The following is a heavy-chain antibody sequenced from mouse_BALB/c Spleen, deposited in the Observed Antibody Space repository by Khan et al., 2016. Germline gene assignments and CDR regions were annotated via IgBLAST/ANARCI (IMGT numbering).Heavy chain of an antibody. V-gene: IGHV3-2*02. CDR1: GYSITSDYA. Sequence: VQLQESGPGLVKPSQSLSLTCTVTGYSITSDYAWNWIRQFPGNKLEWMGYISYSGSTSYNPSLKSRISITRDTSKNQFFLQLNSVTTEDTATYYCARYYGYASYFDYWGQGTTLTVSS. D-gene: IGHD1-2*01. CDR3: ARYYGYASYFDY. CDR2: ISYSGST. J-gene: IGHJ2*01.